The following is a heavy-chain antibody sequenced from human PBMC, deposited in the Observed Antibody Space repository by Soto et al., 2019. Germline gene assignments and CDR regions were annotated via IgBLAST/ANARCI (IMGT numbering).Heavy chain of an antibody. J-gene: IGHJ6*02. CDR2: IIPIFGTA. Sequence: SVKVSCKASGYTFTSYYMHWVRQAPEQGLEWMGGIIPIFGTANYAQKFQGRVTITADESTSTAYMELSSLRSEDTAVYYCARGNYGMDVWGQGTTVTVSS. CDR1: GYTFTSYY. V-gene: IGHV1-69*13. CDR3: ARGNYGMDV.